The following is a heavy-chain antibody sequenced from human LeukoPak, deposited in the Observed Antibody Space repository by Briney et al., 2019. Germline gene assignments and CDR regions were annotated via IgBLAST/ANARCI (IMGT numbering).Heavy chain of an antibody. CDR2: FDPEDGET. D-gene: IGHD2-2*01. Sequence: ASVKVSCKASGYTFTSYYMHWVRQAPGKGLEWMGGFDPEDGETIYAQKFQGRVTMTEDTSTDTAYMELSSLRSEDTAVYYCATDLGYCSSTSCYGVKYYYYYGMDVWGQGTTVTVSS. CDR1: GYTFTSYY. CDR3: ATDLGYCSSTSCYGVKYYYYYGMDV. V-gene: IGHV1-24*01. J-gene: IGHJ6*02.